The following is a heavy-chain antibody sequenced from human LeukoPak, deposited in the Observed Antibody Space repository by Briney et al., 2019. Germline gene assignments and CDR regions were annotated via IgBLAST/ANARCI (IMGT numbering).Heavy chain of an antibody. D-gene: IGHD2-15*01. CDR3: ARALYGGGGSRYNWFDP. CDR1: GGSISSGGYS. V-gene: IGHV4-30-2*01. Sequence: PSETLSLTCTVSGGSISSGGYSWSWIRQPPGKGLEWIGYIYHSGSTYYNPSLKSRVTISVDRSKNQFSLKLSSVTAADTAVCYCARALYGGGGSRYNWFDPWGQGTLVTVSS. CDR2: IYHSGST. J-gene: IGHJ5*02.